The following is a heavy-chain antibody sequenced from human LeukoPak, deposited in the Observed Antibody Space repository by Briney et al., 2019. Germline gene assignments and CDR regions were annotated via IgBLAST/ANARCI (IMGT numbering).Heavy chain of an antibody. Sequence: PSETLSLTCTVSGGSISSSSYYWGWIRQPPGKGLEWIGSIYYSGSTYYNPSLKSRVTISVDTSKNQFSLKLSSVTAADTAVYYCAREAASEGVPHWDCSGGSCHPYFDYWGQGTLVTVSS. D-gene: IGHD2-15*01. CDR1: GGSISSSSYY. J-gene: IGHJ4*02. CDR3: AREAASEGVPHWDCSGGSCHPYFDY. CDR2: IYYSGST. V-gene: IGHV4-39*07.